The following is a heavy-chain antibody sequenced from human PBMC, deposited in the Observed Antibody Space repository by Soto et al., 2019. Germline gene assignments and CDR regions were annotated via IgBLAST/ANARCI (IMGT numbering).Heavy chain of an antibody. Sequence: SDTLSLTCTVSGGSISSSSYYWGWIRQPPGKGLEWIGSIYYSGSTYYNPSLKSRVTISVDTSKNQFSLKLSSVTAADTAVYYCARHNYDYYFDYWGQGTLVTVSS. CDR3: ARHNYDYYFDY. J-gene: IGHJ4*02. CDR1: GGSISSSSYY. V-gene: IGHV4-39*01. CDR2: IYYSGST. D-gene: IGHD4-4*01.